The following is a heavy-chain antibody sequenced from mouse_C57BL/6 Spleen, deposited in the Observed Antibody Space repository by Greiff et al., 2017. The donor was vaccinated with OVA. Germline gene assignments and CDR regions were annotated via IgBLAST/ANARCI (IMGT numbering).Heavy chain of an antibody. D-gene: IGHD1-1*01. Sequence: VQLQRSGPELVKPGASVKISCKASGYTFTDYYMNWVKQSHGKSLEWIGDINPNNGGTSYNQKFKGKATLTVDKSSSTAYMELRSLTSEDSAVYYCAREGYYYGSSSSFAYWGQGTLVTVSA. V-gene: IGHV1-26*01. CDR3: AREGYYYGSSSSFAY. CDR1: GYTFTDYY. J-gene: IGHJ3*01. CDR2: INPNNGGT.